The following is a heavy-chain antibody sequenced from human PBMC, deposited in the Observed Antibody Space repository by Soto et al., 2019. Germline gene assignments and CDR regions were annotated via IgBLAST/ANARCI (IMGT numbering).Heavy chain of an antibody. CDR3: ASTSAVRKYYCCMDV. CDR1: GYSFTSYW. Sequence: GESLKISCKGSGYSFTSYWIGWVRQMPGKGLEWMGIIYPGDSDTRYSPSFQGQVTISADKSISTAYLQWSSLKASDTAMYYCASTSAVRKYYCCMDVRGQATTVTGS. D-gene: IGHD3-10*01. V-gene: IGHV5-51*01. J-gene: IGHJ6*02. CDR2: IYPGDSDT.